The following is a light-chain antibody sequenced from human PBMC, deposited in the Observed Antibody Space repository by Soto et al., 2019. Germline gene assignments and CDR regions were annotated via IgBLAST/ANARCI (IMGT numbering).Light chain of an antibody. Sequence: QSALTQAPSVSGTPGQRVTISCSGSSSNIGRNHVYWFQRLPGAAPKLLIYKNNQRPSGVPDRFFASKSDTSASLAISGLRSEDEAEYYCAAWDDNLRGLFGGGTKLTVL. J-gene: IGLJ2*01. CDR1: SSNIGRNH. CDR2: KNN. V-gene: IGLV1-47*01. CDR3: AAWDDNLRGL.